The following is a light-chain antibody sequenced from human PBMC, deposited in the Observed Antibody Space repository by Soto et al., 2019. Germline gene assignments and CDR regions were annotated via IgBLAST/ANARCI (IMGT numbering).Light chain of an antibody. CDR2: DTS. CDR3: QHYNSYSEA. J-gene: IGKJ1*01. Sequence: EIVLTQSPATLSLSPGERATLSCRASQSVANYLAWYQQKPGQAPRLLVYDTSNRATGIPARFSGSGSGTDFTLTISGLEPEDFATYYCQHYNSYSEAFGQGTKVDIK. CDR1: QSVANY. V-gene: IGKV3-11*01.